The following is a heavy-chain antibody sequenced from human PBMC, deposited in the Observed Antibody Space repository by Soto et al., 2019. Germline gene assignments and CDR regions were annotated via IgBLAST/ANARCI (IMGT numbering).Heavy chain of an antibody. J-gene: IGHJ4*02. Sequence: EVQLVQSGGGLVQPGGSLRLSCAASGFTFSSYSMNWVRQAPGKGLEWISYISTTSSSIYYADSVKGRFTISRDNAKNSLFLQMNSLRDEDTAVYYCARKVVAFDYWGQGALVTVSS. CDR2: ISTTSSSI. D-gene: IGHD2-15*01. CDR1: GFTFSSYS. V-gene: IGHV3-48*02. CDR3: ARKVVAFDY.